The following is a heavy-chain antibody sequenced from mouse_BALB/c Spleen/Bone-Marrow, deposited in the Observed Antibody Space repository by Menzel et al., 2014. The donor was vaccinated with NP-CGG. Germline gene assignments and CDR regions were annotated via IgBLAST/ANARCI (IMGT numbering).Heavy chain of an antibody. CDR2: INSNGGST. Sequence: DVKLVESGGGLVQPGGSLKLSCAASGFTFSSYGMSWVRQTPDKRLELVASINSNGGSTYYPDSVKGRFTISRDNAKNTLSLQMSSLKSEDTARYYCARGNYGNYVDYFDYWGQGTTLTVSS. D-gene: IGHD2-1*01. V-gene: IGHV5-6-3*01. CDR3: ARGNYGNYVDYFDY. CDR1: GFTFSSYG. J-gene: IGHJ2*01.